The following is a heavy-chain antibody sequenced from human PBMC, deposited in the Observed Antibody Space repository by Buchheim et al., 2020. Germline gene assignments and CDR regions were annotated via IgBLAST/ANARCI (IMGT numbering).Heavy chain of an antibody. Sequence: QVQLVQSGAEVKKPGSSVKVSCKASGGTFSSYTISWVRQAPGQGLEWMGRIIPILGIANYAQKFQGRVTITADKSNTPASMELSSLRSEDTAVYYCTRDGYCRGGSCYYYYGMDVWGKGTT. CDR1: GGTFSSYT. V-gene: IGHV1-69*08. CDR2: IIPILGIA. J-gene: IGHJ6*04. D-gene: IGHD2-15*01. CDR3: TRDGYCRGGSCYYYYGMDV.